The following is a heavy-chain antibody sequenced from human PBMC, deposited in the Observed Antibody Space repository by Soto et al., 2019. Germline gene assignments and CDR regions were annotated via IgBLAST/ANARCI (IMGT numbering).Heavy chain of an antibody. Sequence: QVQLVGSGGGVVQPGRSLRLSCAASGFTFSSYAMHWVRQAPGKGLEWVAVISYDGSNKYYADSVKGRFTISRDNSKNTLYLQMNSLRAEDTAVYYCSSGVDYWGQGTLVTVSS. CDR3: SSGVDY. V-gene: IGHV3-30-3*01. D-gene: IGHD3-10*01. CDR2: ISYDGSNK. CDR1: GFTFSSYA. J-gene: IGHJ4*02.